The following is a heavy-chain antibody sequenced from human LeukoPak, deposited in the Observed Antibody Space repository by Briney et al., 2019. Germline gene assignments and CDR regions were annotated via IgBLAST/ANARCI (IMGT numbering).Heavy chain of an antibody. CDR1: DFRVTSYY. J-gene: IGHJ3*02. CDR2: ISGSGGTA. V-gene: IGHV3-23*01. Sequence: GGSLRLSCAPSDFRVTSYYMGWVRQAPGKGLEWVSAISGSGGTAYYADSVKGRFTISRDNSKNTLYLQMNSLRAEDTAVYYCAKGGVWAFDIWGQGTMVTVSS. D-gene: IGHD5/OR15-5a*01. CDR3: AKGGVWAFDI.